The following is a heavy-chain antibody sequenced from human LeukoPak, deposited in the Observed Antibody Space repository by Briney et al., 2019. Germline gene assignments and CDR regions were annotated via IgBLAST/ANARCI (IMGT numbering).Heavy chain of an antibody. Sequence: PSETLSLTCTVSGGSISSYYWSWIRQPPGKGLELIGYIYYSGSTYYNPSLKSRVTISVDTSKNQFSLKLSSVTAADTAVYYCASIAGGDAFDIWGQGTMVTVSS. CDR1: GGSISSYY. J-gene: IGHJ3*02. V-gene: IGHV4-59*08. D-gene: IGHD1-26*01. CDR2: IYYSGST. CDR3: ASIAGGDAFDI.